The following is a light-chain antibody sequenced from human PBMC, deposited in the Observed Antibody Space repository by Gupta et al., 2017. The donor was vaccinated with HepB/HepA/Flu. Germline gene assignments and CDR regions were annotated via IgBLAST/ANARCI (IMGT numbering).Light chain of an antibody. J-gene: IGLJ2*01. Sequence: SYVLTQPPSVSVAPGKTARITCGGNNIGSKSVHWYQQKPGQAPVLVVYDDSDGPSGIPERFSGSNSGNTATLTISRVEAGDEADYYCQVLDSSSDHVVFGGGTKLTVL. CDR1: NIGSKS. CDR3: QVLDSSSDHVV. CDR2: DDS. V-gene: IGLV3-21*03.